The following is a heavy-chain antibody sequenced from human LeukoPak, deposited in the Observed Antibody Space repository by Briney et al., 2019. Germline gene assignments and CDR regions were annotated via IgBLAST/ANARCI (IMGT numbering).Heavy chain of an antibody. Sequence: ASVKVSCKASGYTFTSYDINWVRQANGQGLEWMGWMNPNSGNTGYAQKFQGRVTMTRNTSISTAYMELSSLRSEDTAMYYCARRVMDCSSTSCSNWFDPWGQGTLVTVSS. D-gene: IGHD2-2*01. CDR2: MNPNSGNT. CDR1: GYTFTSYD. J-gene: IGHJ5*02. V-gene: IGHV1-8*01. CDR3: ARRVMDCSSTSCSNWFDP.